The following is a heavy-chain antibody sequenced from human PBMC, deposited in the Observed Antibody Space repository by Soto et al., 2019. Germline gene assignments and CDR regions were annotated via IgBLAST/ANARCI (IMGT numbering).Heavy chain of an antibody. D-gene: IGHD3-22*01. J-gene: IGHJ4*02. CDR3: ARENYYDSSGYYYVDY. V-gene: IGHV4-59*01. Sequence: SETLSLTCTVSGGCISSYYWSWIRQPPGKGLEWIGYIYYSGSTNYNPSLKSRVTISVDTSKNQFSLKLSSVTAADTAVYYCARENYYDSSGYYYVDYWGQGTLVTVSS. CDR1: GGCISSYY. CDR2: IYYSGST.